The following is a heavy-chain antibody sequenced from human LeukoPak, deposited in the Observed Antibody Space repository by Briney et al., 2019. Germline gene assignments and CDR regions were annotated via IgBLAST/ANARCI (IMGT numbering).Heavy chain of an antibody. CDR3: ARERARDWFDP. CDR2: IYYSGST. CDR1: GGSISSYY. J-gene: IGHJ5*02. Sequence: SETLSLTCTVSGGSISSYYWSWIRQPPGKGLEWIGYIYYSGSTNYNPSLKSRVTISVDTSKNQFSLKLSSVTAADTAVYYCARERARDWFDPWGQGTLVTVSS. V-gene: IGHV4-59*01.